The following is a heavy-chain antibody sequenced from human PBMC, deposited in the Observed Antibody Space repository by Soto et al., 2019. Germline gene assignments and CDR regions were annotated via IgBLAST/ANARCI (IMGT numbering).Heavy chain of an antibody. J-gene: IGHJ6*02. CDR1: VFSVTTRGVG. D-gene: IGHD5-12*01. V-gene: IGHV2-5*01. CDR3: AHSRGYNGYEGPPLYEMDV. Sequence: CRTLVNPTQTLTLTCPRSVFSVTTRGVGVGWIRQPPGKTLEWLALIYWNDFKRYTPSLESRLTITKDTSKNQVVLSVTNVDPADTATYYCAHSRGYNGYEGPPLYEMDVWGQGTTVNVS. CDR2: IYWNDFK.